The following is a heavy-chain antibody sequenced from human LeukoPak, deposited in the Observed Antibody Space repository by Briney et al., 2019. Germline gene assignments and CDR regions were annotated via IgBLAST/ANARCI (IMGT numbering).Heavy chain of an antibody. CDR1: GGSFSGYY. CDR3: ARLNCSSTSCPQ. CDR2: INHSGST. V-gene: IGHV4-34*01. J-gene: IGHJ4*02. Sequence: PSETLSLTCAVYGGSFSGYYWNWIRQPPGKGLEWIGEINHSGSTNYNPSLKSRVTISVDTSKNQFSLKLSSVTAADTAVYYCARLNCSSTSCPQWGQGPLVTVSS. D-gene: IGHD2-2*01.